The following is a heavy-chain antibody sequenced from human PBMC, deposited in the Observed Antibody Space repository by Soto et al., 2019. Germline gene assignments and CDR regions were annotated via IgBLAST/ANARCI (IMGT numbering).Heavy chain of an antibody. Sequence: GGSLRLSCAASGFTFDDYAMHWVRQAPGKGLEWVSLISWNGGTTYYADSVKGRFTISRDNSKNTLYLQMNSLRSEDTAFSYCAKVTVAAVIRTGLTHLFDYWGQGTQVTVSS. V-gene: IGHV3-43*01. CDR3: AKVTVAAVIRTGLTHLFDY. CDR2: ISWNGGTT. J-gene: IGHJ4*02. CDR1: GFTFDDYA. D-gene: IGHD2-8*02.